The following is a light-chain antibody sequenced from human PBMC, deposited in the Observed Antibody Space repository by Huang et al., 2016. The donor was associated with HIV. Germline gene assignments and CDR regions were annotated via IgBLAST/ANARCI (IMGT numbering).Light chain of an antibody. J-gene: IGKJ2*01. V-gene: IGKV3-11*01. CDR3: QQRRNWPPYT. CDR1: QGVSSS. CDR2: AAS. Sequence: EVVLTQSPATLSLSPGERATLSCRASQGVSSSFAWYQQMPGQAPRLLIYAASVRATGIPARFSGSASGTDFTLTISSLEPEDFAVYYCQQRRNWPPYTFGQGTKLEIK.